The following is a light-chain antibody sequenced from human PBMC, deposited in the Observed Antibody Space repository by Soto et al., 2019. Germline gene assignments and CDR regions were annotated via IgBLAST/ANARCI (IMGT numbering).Light chain of an antibody. V-gene: IGKV4-1*01. Sequence: DIVMTQSPDSLAVSLGERATINCKSSQSVLYSSNNKNYLAWYQQKPGQPPKLLIYWASTRESGVPDRFSGSGPGTDFTLTISSLQAEDVAVYYCQQYYSTPPTFGQGTKVDIK. CDR1: QSVLYSSNNKNY. CDR2: WAS. CDR3: QQYYSTPPT. J-gene: IGKJ1*01.